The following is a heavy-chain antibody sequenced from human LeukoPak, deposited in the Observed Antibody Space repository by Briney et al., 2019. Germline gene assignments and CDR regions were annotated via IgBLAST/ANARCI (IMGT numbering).Heavy chain of an antibody. CDR3: AREGNYWGDYYMDV. V-gene: IGHV4-61*02. D-gene: IGHD4-11*01. CDR2: IYTSGST. Sequence: SETLSLTCTVSGGSISSGSCYWSWIRQPAGKGLEWIGRIYTSGSTNYNPSLKSRVTISVDTSKSQFSLKLSSVTAADTAVYYCAREGNYWGDYYMDVWGKGTTVTVSS. CDR1: GGSISSGSCY. J-gene: IGHJ6*03.